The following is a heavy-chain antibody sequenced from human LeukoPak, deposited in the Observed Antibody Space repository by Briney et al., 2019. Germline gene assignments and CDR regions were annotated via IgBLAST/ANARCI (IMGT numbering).Heavy chain of an antibody. CDR2: IYYSGST. Sequence: SETLSLTCTVSGGSISSYYWSWIRQPPGKGLEWIGYIYYSGSTKYNPSLKSRVTISVDTSKNQFSLMLSSVTAADTAVYYCARGSMVNYFDSSGYYNYWGQGALVTVSS. V-gene: IGHV4-59*01. D-gene: IGHD3-22*01. CDR1: GGSISSYY. CDR3: ARGSMVNYFDSSGYYNY. J-gene: IGHJ4*02.